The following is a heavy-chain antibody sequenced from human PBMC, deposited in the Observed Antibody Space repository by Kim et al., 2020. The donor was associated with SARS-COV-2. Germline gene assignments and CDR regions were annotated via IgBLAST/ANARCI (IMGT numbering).Heavy chain of an antibody. CDR2: IDHSGST. CDR3: ARRGIIRESAIDD. CDR1: VGSFSGYY. D-gene: IGHD3-10*01. V-gene: IGHV4-34*01. Sequence: SETLSLTCAVYVGSFSGYYWTWIRQSPGKGLEWIGEIDHSGSTNYDPSLKSRVTISVDTSKNQFSLQVKSVTAADTAVYYCARRGIIRESAIDDWGQGTVVTVSS. J-gene: IGHJ4*02.